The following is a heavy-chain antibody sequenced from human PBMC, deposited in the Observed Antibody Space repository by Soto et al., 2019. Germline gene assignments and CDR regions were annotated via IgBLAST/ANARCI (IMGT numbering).Heavy chain of an antibody. CDR3: ANQLITMVGGVTTTLDY. J-gene: IGHJ4*02. D-gene: IGHD3-10*01. Sequence: QLQLQESGPGLVKPSETLSLTCTVSGGSISSSSYYWGWIREAPGKGLEWIGSIYYSGSTYYNPTVTSRVTNDVDTSKHQFILKLSSVTDAYTAVYYCANQLITMVGGVTTTLDYWGQGTLVTVSS. V-gene: IGHV4-39*01. CDR2: IYYSGST. CDR1: GGSISSSSYY.